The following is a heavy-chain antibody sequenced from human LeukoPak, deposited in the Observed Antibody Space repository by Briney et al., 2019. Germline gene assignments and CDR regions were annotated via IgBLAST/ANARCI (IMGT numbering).Heavy chain of an antibody. D-gene: IGHD4-17*01. Sequence: SGRSLRLSCAASGFTFSDYYMSWIRQAPGKGLEWVSYISSSGSTIYYADSVKGRFTISRDNAKNSLYLQMNSLRAEDTAVYYCARDGFENGDYEGWFDPWGQGTLVTVSS. CDR2: ISSSGSTI. V-gene: IGHV3-11*01. J-gene: IGHJ5*02. CDR3: ARDGFENGDYEGWFDP. CDR1: GFTFSDYY.